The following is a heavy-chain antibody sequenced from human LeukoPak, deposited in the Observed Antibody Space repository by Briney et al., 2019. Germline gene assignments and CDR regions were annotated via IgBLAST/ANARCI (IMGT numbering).Heavy chain of an antibody. J-gene: IGHJ2*01. CDR1: GGSISSYF. CDR3: ARHVAVTPWYFDL. D-gene: IGHD4-17*01. CDR2: IYYAGNT. Sequence: SETLSLTCTVSGGSISSYFWSWIRQPPGKALEWIGYIYYAGNTKYSPSLKGRVTTSVDTSKNQFSLRLSSVTAADTAVYYCARHVAVTPWYFDLWGRGTLVTVSS. V-gene: IGHV4-59*08.